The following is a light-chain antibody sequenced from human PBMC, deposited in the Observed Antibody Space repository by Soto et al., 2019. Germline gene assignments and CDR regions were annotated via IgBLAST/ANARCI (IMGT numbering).Light chain of an antibody. Sequence: EIVVTHSPGTLSLSPGEKATLYCRASQCVGSSYLAWYQKKPGQAPKVLIYWASSRATGIPDRSSGSEPGRDSTRTMSSPETEDWAVYCGQQYATSPFTCGPGTKAD. V-gene: IGKV3-20*01. CDR2: WAS. CDR1: QCVGSSY. CDR3: QQYATSPFT. J-gene: IGKJ3*01.